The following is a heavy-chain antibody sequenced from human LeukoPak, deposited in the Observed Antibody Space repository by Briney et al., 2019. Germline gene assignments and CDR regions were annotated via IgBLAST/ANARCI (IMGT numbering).Heavy chain of an antibody. CDR1: GYTFTSYY. D-gene: IGHD5-18*01. Sequence: GASVTVSCMASGYTFTSYYMHWVRQAPGQGVEWMGITNPSGGRTSYEEKLQGRVTMTRDTSTSTVYMELSSLRSEDTAVYYCAREIVDTAIVRHYAFDIWGQGTMVTVSS. CDR2: TNPSGGRT. CDR3: AREIVDTAIVRHYAFDI. V-gene: IGHV1-46*04. J-gene: IGHJ3*02.